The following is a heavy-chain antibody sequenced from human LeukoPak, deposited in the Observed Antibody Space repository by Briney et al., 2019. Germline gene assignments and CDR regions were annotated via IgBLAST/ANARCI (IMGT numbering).Heavy chain of an antibody. CDR3: ARVFTMVRGAFDP. D-gene: IGHD3-10*01. J-gene: IGHJ5*02. V-gene: IGHV1-69*13. Sequence: SVKVSCKASGGTFSSYAISWVRQAPGQGLEWMGGIIPIFGTANYAQKFQGRVTITADESTSTAYMELSSLRSEDTAVYYCARVFTMVRGAFDPWGQGTLVTVPS. CDR2: IIPIFGTA. CDR1: GGTFSSYA.